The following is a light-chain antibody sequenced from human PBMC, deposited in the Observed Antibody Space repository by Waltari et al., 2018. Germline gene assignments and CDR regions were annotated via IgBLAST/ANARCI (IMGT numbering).Light chain of an antibody. V-gene: IGKV3-15*01. Sequence: IVMTQSPATLSVSPGDRATLSCRASQSVSSNLAWYQQHPGQAPRLLIYAASTRATGVPARFRGSGSGTDFTLTISSLQSEDFAVYYCQQYNGWPRTFGQGTKVEI. CDR3: QQYNGWPRT. CDR2: AAS. J-gene: IGKJ1*01. CDR1: QSVSSN.